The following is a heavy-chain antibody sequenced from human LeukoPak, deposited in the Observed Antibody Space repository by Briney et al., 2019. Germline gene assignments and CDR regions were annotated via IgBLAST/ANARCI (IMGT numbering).Heavy chain of an antibody. V-gene: IGHV5-51*01. CDR1: GYSFTSYW. Sequence: GESLKISCKGSGYSFTSYWIGWVRQLPGKGLEWMGIIYPGDSDIRYSPSFQGQVTISADKSISTAYLQWSSLKASDTAMYYCASRGYSGYDPVGAFDIWGQGTMVTVSS. J-gene: IGHJ3*02. CDR2: IYPGDSDI. D-gene: IGHD5-12*01. CDR3: ASRGYSGYDPVGAFDI.